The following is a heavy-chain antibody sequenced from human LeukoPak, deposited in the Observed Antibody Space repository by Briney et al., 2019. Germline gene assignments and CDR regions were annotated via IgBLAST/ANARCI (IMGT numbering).Heavy chain of an antibody. CDR3: ARGRRVVIYYYYGMDV. J-gene: IGHJ6*02. Sequence: SEPLSLTCAVYGGSFSGYYWSWIRQPPGKGLEWIGEINHSGSTNYNPSLKSRVTISVDTSKNRFSLKLSPVTAADTAVYYCARGRRVVIYYYYGMDVWGQGTTVTVSS. CDR2: INHSGST. D-gene: IGHD3-3*01. V-gene: IGHV4-34*01. CDR1: GGSFSGYY.